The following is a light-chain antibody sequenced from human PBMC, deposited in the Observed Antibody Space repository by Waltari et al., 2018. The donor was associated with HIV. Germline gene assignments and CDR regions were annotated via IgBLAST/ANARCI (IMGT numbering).Light chain of an antibody. V-gene: IGKV4-1*01. CDR2: WAS. J-gene: IGKJ2*01. Sequence: DIVMTQSPDSLAVSLGERATMTCKPSQSVLYSSNNKNYLAWYQQKPGQPPKLLIYWASTRESGVPDRFSGSGSATDFTLTISSLQAEDVAVYYCQQYSITPVTFGQGTKLEIK. CDR1: QSVLYSSNNKNY. CDR3: QQYSITPVT.